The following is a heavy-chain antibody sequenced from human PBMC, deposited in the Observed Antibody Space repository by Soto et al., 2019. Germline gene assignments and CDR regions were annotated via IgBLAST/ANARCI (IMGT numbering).Heavy chain of an antibody. CDR1: GFTFSSYS. J-gene: IGHJ4*02. CDR2: ISSSSSTI. CDR3: ARERAYYDSSGYSTFDY. V-gene: IGHV3-48*02. D-gene: IGHD3-22*01. Sequence: GGSLRLSCAASGFTFSSYSMNWVRQAPGKGLEWVSYISSSSSTIYYADSVKGRFTISRDNAKNSLYLQMNSLRDEDTAVYCCARERAYYDSSGYSTFDYWGQGTLVTVS.